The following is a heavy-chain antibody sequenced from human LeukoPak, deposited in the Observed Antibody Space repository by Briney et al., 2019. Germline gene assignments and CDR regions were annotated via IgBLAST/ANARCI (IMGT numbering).Heavy chain of an antibody. J-gene: IGHJ3*02. CDR2: ISGSGGST. CDR3: AKGVVVGATRAAFDI. D-gene: IGHD1-26*01. Sequence: GGSLRLSCAASGFTFSSYAMSWVHQAPGKGLEWVSAISGSGGSTYYADSVKGRFTIFRDNSKNTLYLQMNSLRAEDTAVYYCAKGVVVGATRAAFDIWGQGTMVTVSS. CDR1: GFTFSSYA. V-gene: IGHV3-23*01.